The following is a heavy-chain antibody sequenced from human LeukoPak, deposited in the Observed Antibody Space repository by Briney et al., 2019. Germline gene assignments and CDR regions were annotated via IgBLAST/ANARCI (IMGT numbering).Heavy chain of an antibody. D-gene: IGHD3-9*01. CDR3: ARSIGLTGGGVDV. V-gene: IGHV3-11*01. CDR1: GFTFSDYN. CDR2: ITNGGSTI. Sequence: GGSLRLSCAASGFTFSDYNMNWVRQAPGEGLEWVSYITNGGSTIHHADSVKGRFTISRDNAKKTLYLQMNSLRAEDTAVYYCARSIGLTGGGVDVWGQGITVTVSS. J-gene: IGHJ6*02.